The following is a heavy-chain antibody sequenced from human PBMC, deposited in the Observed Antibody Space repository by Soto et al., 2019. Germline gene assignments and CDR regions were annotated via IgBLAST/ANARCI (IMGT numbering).Heavy chain of an antibody. CDR2: ISYDGITK. CDR1: GFTFSSYA. Sequence: GGSLRLSCAASGFTFSSYAMHWVRQAPGKGLEWVAVISYDGITKYDSDAGKGRLTISRDKSKNTLYLQMNSVRAEVTAVYYCARDRGDILTGCHSQCYYYYYGMDVWGQGTTVTVSS. V-gene: IGHV3-30-3*01. J-gene: IGHJ6*02. D-gene: IGHD3-9*01. CDR3: ARDRGDILTGCHSQCYYYYYGMDV.